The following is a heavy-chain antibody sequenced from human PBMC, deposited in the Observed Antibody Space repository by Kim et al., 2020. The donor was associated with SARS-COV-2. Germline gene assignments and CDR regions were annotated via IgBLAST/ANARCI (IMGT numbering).Heavy chain of an antibody. Sequence: ADSMKGRFTISRDNAKNSLYLQMNSLRAEDTAVYYCARKGPATVLDDAFDIWGQGTMVTVSS. J-gene: IGHJ3*02. CDR3: ARKGPATVLDDAFDI. D-gene: IGHD4-17*01. V-gene: IGHV3-11*01.